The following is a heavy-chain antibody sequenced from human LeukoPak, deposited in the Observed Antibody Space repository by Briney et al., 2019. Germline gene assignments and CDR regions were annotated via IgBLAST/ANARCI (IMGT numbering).Heavy chain of an antibody. D-gene: IGHD3-3*02. Sequence: PGGSLRLSCAASGFTFNTYWMHWVRQAPGKGLVWVARINVDGSRVVYADSVKGRFMISRDHAKRTLHLQLNSLRGDDTAVYFCVSEPPHFRGFDYWGQGTLVTVSS. CDR3: VSEPPHFRGFDY. CDR2: INVDGSRV. J-gene: IGHJ4*02. CDR1: GFTFNTYW. V-gene: IGHV3-74*01.